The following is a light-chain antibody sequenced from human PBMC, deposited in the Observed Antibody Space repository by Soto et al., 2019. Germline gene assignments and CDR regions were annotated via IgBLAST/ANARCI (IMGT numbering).Light chain of an antibody. Sequence: EIVLTQSPGTLSLSPGERATLSCRASQSVSSTYLAWYQQKPGQAPRLLIYGASIRATGIPDRFSGSGSGTDFTLTISRLEPEYFAVYYCQQNGSPWTFGQGTKVEIK. CDR1: QSVSSTY. CDR3: QQNGSPWT. V-gene: IGKV3-20*01. CDR2: GAS. J-gene: IGKJ1*01.